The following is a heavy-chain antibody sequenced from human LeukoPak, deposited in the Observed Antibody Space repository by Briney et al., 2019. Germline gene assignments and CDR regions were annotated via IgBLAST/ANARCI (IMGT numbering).Heavy chain of an antibody. V-gene: IGHV3-74*01. CDR1: GFTFSLYW. CDR3: VRERIYYSDLAYKERENFDP. D-gene: IGHD1-26*01. J-gene: IGHJ5*02. CDR2: LNEDGSTA. Sequence: GGSLRLSCAASGFTFSLYWMHWLRQGPGKGLMWVSRLNEDGSTADYADSVKGRFTMSRDNAKGKVFLEMRSLTVEDTAIYFCVRERIYYSDLAYKERENFDPWGRGTLVTVSS.